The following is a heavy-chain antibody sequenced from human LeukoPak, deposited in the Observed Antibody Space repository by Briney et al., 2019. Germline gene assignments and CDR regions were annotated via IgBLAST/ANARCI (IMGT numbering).Heavy chain of an antibody. CDR2: INPKSSDT. J-gene: IGHJ6*03. Sequence: ASVKVSCKASGYTFSDYYMHWARQAPGPGLEGMGWINPKSSDTNFAQNFQGSVTMNRDTTISTVFMELSRVRSDDTAVYYCAKGGDFDYYMDVWGKRTTVTVSS. CDR3: AKGGDFDYYMDV. D-gene: IGHD2/OR15-2a*01. CDR1: GYTFSDYY. V-gene: IGHV1-2*02.